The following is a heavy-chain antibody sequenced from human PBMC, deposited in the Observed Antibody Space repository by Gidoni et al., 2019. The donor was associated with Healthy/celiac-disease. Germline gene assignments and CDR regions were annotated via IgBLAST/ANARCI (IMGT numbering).Heavy chain of an antibody. CDR2: IIPIFGTA. J-gene: IGHJ4*02. Sequence: QVQLVQSGAEVKKPGSSVKVSCKASGGTFSSYAISWVRQAPGQGLEWMGGIIPIFGTANYAQKFQGRVTITADESTSTAYMELSSLRSEDTAVYYCARGTSPDYYGSGSYYKEGYWGQGTLVTVSS. CDR3: ARGTSPDYYGSGSYYKEGY. D-gene: IGHD3-10*01. V-gene: IGHV1-69*01. CDR1: GGTFSSYA.